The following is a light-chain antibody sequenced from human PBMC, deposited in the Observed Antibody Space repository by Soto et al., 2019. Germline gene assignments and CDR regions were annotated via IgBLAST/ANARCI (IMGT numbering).Light chain of an antibody. V-gene: IGKV3-20*01. J-gene: IGKJ1*01. Sequence: EVVVTQSPGTLYLSPGEIATLSCRASQSVTSDYLAWYQPKPGQSPRLLMSGASRRATGVPDRFSGSGSETDFTLTISRLEPEGFAVYYCQHYGHALWAFGQATKVEIK. CDR3: QHYGHALWA. CDR2: GAS. CDR1: QSVTSDY.